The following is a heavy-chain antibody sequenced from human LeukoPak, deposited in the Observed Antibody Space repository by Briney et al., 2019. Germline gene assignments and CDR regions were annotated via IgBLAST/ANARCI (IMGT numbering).Heavy chain of an antibody. Sequence: VASVKVSCKASGYTFTSYGITWVRQAPGQGLEWMGWISAYNGNTNYAQKLQCRVTMTTDTSTSTAYMELRSLRSDDTAVYYCARDYYDSSGYPFDYWGQGTLVTVSS. CDR1: GYTFTSYG. J-gene: IGHJ4*02. CDR3: ARDYYDSSGYPFDY. V-gene: IGHV1-18*01. D-gene: IGHD3-22*01. CDR2: ISAYNGNT.